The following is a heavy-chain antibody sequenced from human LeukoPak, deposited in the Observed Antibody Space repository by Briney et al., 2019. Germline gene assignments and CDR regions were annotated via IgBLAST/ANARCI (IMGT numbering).Heavy chain of an antibody. CDR3: ARARAPPGNYDFWSGYYRIPYFDY. CDR2: IYYSGST. Sequence: SETLSLTCTVSGGSISSYYWSWIRQPPGKGLEWIGYIYYSGSTNYNPSLKSRVTISVGTSKNQFSLKLSSVTAADTAVYYCARARAPPGNYDFWSGYYRIPYFDYWGQGTLVTVSS. D-gene: IGHD3-3*01. V-gene: IGHV4-59*01. J-gene: IGHJ4*02. CDR1: GGSISSYY.